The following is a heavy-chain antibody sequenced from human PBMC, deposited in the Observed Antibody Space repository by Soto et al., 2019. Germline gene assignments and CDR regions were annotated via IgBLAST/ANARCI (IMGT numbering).Heavy chain of an antibody. J-gene: IGHJ3*02. CDR2: ISSSCSYI. CDR3: AREVYLHSGGRYILPDALEI. D-gene: IGHD1-26*01. Sequence: WILKTTEKKLELVSFISSSCSYIYYADSVKGRFTISRDNAKNSLYLQMNSLRAEDTAVYYCAREVYLHSGGRYILPDALEIWLQGTTVTGSS. V-gene: IGHV3-21*01.